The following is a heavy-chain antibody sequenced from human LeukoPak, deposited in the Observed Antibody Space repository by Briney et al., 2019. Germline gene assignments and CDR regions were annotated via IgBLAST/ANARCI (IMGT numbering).Heavy chain of an antibody. V-gene: IGHV7-4-1*02. J-gene: IGHJ6*03. D-gene: IGHD6-13*01. Sequence: ASVKVSCKASGYTFTSYAMNWVRQAPGQGLEWMGWINTNTGNPTYAQGFTGRFVFSLDTSVSTAYLQISSLKAEDTAVYYCASTIAAAPDVYYYMDVWGKGTTVTVSS. CDR2: INTNTGNP. CDR1: GYTFTSYA. CDR3: ASTIAAAPDVYYYMDV.